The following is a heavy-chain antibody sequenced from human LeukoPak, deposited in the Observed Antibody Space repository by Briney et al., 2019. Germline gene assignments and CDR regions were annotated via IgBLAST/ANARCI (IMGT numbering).Heavy chain of an antibody. CDR3: ARHFWSGIDY. CDR2: TYYSGST. D-gene: IGHD3-3*01. CDR1: GGSISSYY. Sequence: SETLSLTCTVSGGSISSYYWSWIRQPPGKGLEWIGYTYYSGSTNYNPSLKSRVTISVDTSKNQFSLKLSSVTAADTAVYYCARHFWSGIDYWGQGTLVTVSS. V-gene: IGHV4-59*01. J-gene: IGHJ4*02.